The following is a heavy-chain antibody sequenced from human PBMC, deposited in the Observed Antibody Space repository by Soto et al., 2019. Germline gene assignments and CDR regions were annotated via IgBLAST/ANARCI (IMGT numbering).Heavy chain of an antibody. CDR3: ARYGYSSGWYLGTGMDV. V-gene: IGHV1-18*03. J-gene: IGHJ6*01. Sequence: QVQLVQSGAEVKKPGASLKVSCQASCYTFTEFGITWGRQAPGQGLAWVGWISTYNGNTNYAQNLQGTVTLTAATSTNTAYMELRSLRSDDLAVYYCARYGYSSGWYLGTGMDVWGQGPPVTVSS. CDR2: ISTYNGNT. CDR1: CYTFTEFG. D-gene: IGHD6-19*01.